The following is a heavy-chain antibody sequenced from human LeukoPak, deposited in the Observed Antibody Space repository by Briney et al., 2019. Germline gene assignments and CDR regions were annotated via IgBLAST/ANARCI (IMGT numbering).Heavy chain of an antibody. Sequence: GASVKGSCKASGYTFTSYYMHWVRQAPGQGLEWMGIINPSGGSTSYAQKFQGRVTMTRDTSTSTVYMELSSLRSEDTAVYYCARERIDSSGYYTGYFDYWGQGTLVTVSS. D-gene: IGHD3-22*01. V-gene: IGHV1-46*01. CDR1: GYTFTSYY. CDR3: ARERIDSSGYYTGYFDY. CDR2: INPSGGST. J-gene: IGHJ4*02.